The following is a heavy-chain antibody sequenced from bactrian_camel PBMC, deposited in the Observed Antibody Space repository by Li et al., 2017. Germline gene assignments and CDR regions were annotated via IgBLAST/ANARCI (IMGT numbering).Heavy chain of an antibody. CDR1: ADTFTSKC. Sequence: VQLVESGGGSVQAGGSLRLSCAAAADTFTSKCVGWIRQAPGKKREGVAAIFTGGPITYYVDSVKGRFTVSQDNAKNTVYLQMNSLEPEDTAMYYCAAYGGNWFRCLLQEGDSTYWGQGTQVTVS. V-gene: IGHV3S31*01. J-gene: IGHJ4*01. CDR2: IFTGGPIT. CDR3: AAYGGNWFRCLLQEGDSTY. D-gene: IGHD6*01.